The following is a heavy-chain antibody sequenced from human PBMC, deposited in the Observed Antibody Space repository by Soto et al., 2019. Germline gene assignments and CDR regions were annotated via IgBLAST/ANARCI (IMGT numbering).Heavy chain of an antibody. CDR2: VYSSGSA. V-gene: IGHV4-31*03. CDR3: ARADFLGATITNWFDP. D-gene: IGHD4-4*01. CDR1: GASIISSGYY. J-gene: IGHJ5*02. Sequence: QVQLQESGPGLVKPSQTLSLTCTVSGASIISSGYYWSWIRQLPGQGLEWMGYVYSSGSAYYTPSLKGRVYMSVATSKNQFSLKVSSVTAADTAVYYCARADFLGATITNWFDPWGQGTLVTVSS.